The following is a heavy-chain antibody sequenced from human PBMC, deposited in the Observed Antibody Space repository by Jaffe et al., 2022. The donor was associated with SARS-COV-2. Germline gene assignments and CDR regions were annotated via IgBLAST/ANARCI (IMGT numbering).Heavy chain of an antibody. V-gene: IGHV4-4*02. CDR3: ARDNIVVVVAATVVNYGMDV. CDR2: IYHSGST. CDR1: GGSISSSNW. D-gene: IGHD2-15*01. Sequence: QVQLQESGPGLVKPSGTLSLTCAVSGGSISSSNWWSWVRQPPGKGLEWIGEIYHSGSTNYNPSLKSRVTISVDKSKNQFSLKLSSVTAADTAVYYCARDNIVVVVAATVVNYGMDVWGQGTTVTVSS. J-gene: IGHJ6*02.